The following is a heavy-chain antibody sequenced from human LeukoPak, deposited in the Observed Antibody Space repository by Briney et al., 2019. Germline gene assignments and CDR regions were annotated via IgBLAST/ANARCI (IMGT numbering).Heavy chain of an antibody. CDR2: ISGSGGST. CDR1: GFTFSSYA. J-gene: IGHJ5*02. Sequence: GRSLRLSCAASGFTFSSYAMSWVRQAAGKGLEWVSAISGSGGSTYYADSVKGRFTISRDNSKNTLYLQMNSLRAEDTAVYYCAKAELQRWFDPWGQGTLVTVSS. D-gene: IGHD1-26*01. V-gene: IGHV3-23*01. CDR3: AKAELQRWFDP.